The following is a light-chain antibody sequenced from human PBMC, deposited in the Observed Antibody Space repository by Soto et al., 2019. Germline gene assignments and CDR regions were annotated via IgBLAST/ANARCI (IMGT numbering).Light chain of an antibody. CDR3: QVRTNWSIA. J-gene: IGKJ5*01. Sequence: FVLTQSQATLSLSPGERATLSCRASQSVSSYLAWYQQKPGQAPRLLIYDASNRATGIPARFSGTGSGTDFTLTINNLEPEDFAVYYCQVRTNWSIAFGRGTRLEIK. CDR1: QSVSSY. V-gene: IGKV3-11*01. CDR2: DAS.